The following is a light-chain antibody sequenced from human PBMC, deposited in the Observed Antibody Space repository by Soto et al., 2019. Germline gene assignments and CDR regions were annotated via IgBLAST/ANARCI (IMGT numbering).Light chain of an antibody. CDR3: QQYGNSPRYS. Sequence: EIVLTQSPGTLSLSLGERATLSCRASRSVSSNYFAWYQQKPGQAPRLLIYATSSRAAGIPDRFSGSGSGTDFTLSISRLEPEDFAVYYCQQYGNSPRYSFGQGTRLEIK. CDR1: RSVSSNY. J-gene: IGKJ2*03. V-gene: IGKV3-20*01. CDR2: ATS.